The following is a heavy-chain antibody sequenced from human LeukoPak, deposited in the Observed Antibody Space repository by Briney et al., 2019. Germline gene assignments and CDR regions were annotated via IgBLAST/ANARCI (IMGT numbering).Heavy chain of an antibody. CDR1: GFSISRYW. CDR2: IQHDGNVK. V-gene: IGHV3-7*01. D-gene: IGHD2-15*01. Sequence: PGGSLRLSCAASGFSISRYWMTWVRQAPGKGLEWVGNIQHDGNVKHYVDSVRGRFTISRDKAKNSVYLQMNSLRAEDSAVFFCGNQCSGGTCPEHWGEGTQVTVCS. CDR3: GNQCSGGTCPEH. J-gene: IGHJ1*01.